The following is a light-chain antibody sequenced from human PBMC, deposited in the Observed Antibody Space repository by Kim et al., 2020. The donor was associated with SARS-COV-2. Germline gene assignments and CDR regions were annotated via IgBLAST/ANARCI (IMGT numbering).Light chain of an antibody. Sequence: SALTQPASVSGSPGQSITISCTGGNTDIGAYNFVSWYQHSPGRSPKMIIYDVTKRPSGVSTRFSGSKSDTTASLTISGLQPEDEGDYYCSSFSTVVTVVFGGGTKVTVL. V-gene: IGLV2-14*03. J-gene: IGLJ6*01. CDR2: DVT. CDR3: SSFSTVVTVV. CDR1: NTDIGAYNF.